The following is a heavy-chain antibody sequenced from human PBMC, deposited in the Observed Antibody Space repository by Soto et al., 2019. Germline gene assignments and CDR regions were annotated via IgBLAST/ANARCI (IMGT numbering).Heavy chain of an antibody. CDR2: INHSGST. J-gene: IGHJ4*02. CDR3: ARDLVRGAEFDY. CDR1: GGSFSGYY. D-gene: IGHD3-10*01. Sequence: QVQLQQWGAGLLKPSETLSLTCAVYGGSFSGYYWSWIRQPPGKGLEWIGEINHSGSTNYNPSLKSRVTISVDTSKNQFSLELSSVTAADTAVYYCARDLVRGAEFDYWGQGTLVTVSS. V-gene: IGHV4-34*01.